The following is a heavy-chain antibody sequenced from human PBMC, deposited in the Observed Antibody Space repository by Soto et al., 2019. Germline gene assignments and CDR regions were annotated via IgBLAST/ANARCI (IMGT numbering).Heavy chain of an antibody. V-gene: IGHV1-18*01. J-gene: IGHJ4*02. CDR3: ARDAAVGLFDY. D-gene: IGHD1-26*01. CDR1: CYTFTSYG. Sequence: ASVKVSCKASCYTFTSYGISWVRQAPGQGLEWMGWINPYNGNTKYAQKLQGRVTMTTDTSTSTAYMELRSLRSDDTAVYYCARDAAVGLFDYWGQGTLVTVSS. CDR2: INPYNGNT.